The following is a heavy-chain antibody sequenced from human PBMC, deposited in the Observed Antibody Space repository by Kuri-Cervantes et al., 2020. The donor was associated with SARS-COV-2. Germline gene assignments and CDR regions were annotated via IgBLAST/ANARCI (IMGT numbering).Heavy chain of an antibody. CDR1: GFTFSSYW. CDR3: AKEGRVRRVADY. J-gene: IGHJ4*02. V-gene: IGHV3-7*03. Sequence: GESLKISCAASGFTFSSYWMYWVRQAPGKGLEWVANIKQDGSEKYYVDSVKGRFTISRDNAKNSLYLQMNSLRAEDTAVYYCAKEGRVRRVADYWGQGTLVTVSS. CDR2: IKQDGSEK. D-gene: IGHD2-15*01.